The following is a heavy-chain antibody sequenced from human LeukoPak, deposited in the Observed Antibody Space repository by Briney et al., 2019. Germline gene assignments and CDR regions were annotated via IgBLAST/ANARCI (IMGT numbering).Heavy chain of an antibody. D-gene: IGHD2-15*01. Sequence: SSVKVSCKASGYTFTSYGITWVRQPPGQGLEWMGWITAYNANTNYAQKLQGRVTMTTDTSTGTAYMELRSVRANDTAVYYCARDCSGGSCYFDYWGQGTLVTVSS. CDR2: ITAYNANT. CDR1: GYTFTSYG. V-gene: IGHV1-18*01. J-gene: IGHJ4*02. CDR3: ARDCSGGSCYFDY.